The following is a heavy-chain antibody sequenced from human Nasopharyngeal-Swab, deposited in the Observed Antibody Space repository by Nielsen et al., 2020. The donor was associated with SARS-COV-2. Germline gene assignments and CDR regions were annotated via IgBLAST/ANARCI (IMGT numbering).Heavy chain of an antibody. CDR2: ISWNSGSI. CDR1: GFTFDDYA. Sequence: GGSLRLSCAASGFTFDDYAMHWVRQAPGKGLEWVSGISWNSGSIGYADSVKGRFTISRDNAKNSLYLQMNSLRAEDTAVYYCAMGSSSWLTPFDYWGQGTLVTVSS. V-gene: IGHV3-9*01. J-gene: IGHJ4*02. D-gene: IGHD6-13*01. CDR3: AMGSSSWLTPFDY.